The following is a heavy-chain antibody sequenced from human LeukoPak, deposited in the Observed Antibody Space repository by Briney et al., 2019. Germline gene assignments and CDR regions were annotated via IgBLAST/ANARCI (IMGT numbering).Heavy chain of an antibody. J-gene: IGHJ4*02. CDR3: ARGRRSSGSHFDY. CDR1: GFTFSSYD. V-gene: IGHV3-13*04. Sequence: GGSLRLSCAASGFTFSSYDMHWVHQATGKGLEWVSAIGAAGDTYYPGSVKGRFTISRENAKNSLYLEMNSLRAGDTAVYYCARGRRSSGSHFDYWGQGTLVAVSS. D-gene: IGHD6-19*01. CDR2: IGAAGDT.